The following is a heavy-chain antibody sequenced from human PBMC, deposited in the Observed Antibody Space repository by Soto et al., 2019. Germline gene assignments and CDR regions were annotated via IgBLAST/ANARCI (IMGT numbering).Heavy chain of an antibody. CDR2: IGAFNGNT. CDR1: GYTFSSYG. J-gene: IGHJ6*02. D-gene: IGHD6-6*01. CDR3: AKDRVKYSRASGLDV. V-gene: IGHV1-18*04. Sequence: ASVKVSCKASGYTFSSYGITWVRQAPGQGLEWMGWIGAFNGNTNYAQNLQGRVTMTTDTSTTTASMELRSLNSDDTAVYYCAKDRVKYSRASGLDVWG.